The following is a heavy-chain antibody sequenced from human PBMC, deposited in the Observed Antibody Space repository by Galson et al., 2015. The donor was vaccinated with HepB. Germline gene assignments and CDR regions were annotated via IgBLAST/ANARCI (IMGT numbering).Heavy chain of an antibody. CDR1: GGTFSSYA. D-gene: IGHD1-1*01. CDR3: ARGRLERPWWFDP. Sequence: SVKVSCKASGGTFSSYAISWVRQAPGQGLEWMGGIIPIFGAANYAQKFQGRVTITADESTSTAYMELSSLRSEDTAVYYCARGRLERPWWFDPWGQGTLVTVSS. V-gene: IGHV1-69*13. CDR2: IIPIFGAA. J-gene: IGHJ5*02.